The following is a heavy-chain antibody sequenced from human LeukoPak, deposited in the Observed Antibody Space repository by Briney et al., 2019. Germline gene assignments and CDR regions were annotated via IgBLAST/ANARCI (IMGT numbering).Heavy chain of an antibody. CDR2: IWYDGSNK. CDR3: ARVFTHSGWYEDAFDI. Sequence: GGSLRLSCAASGFTFSSYGMHWVRQAPGKGLEWVAVIWYDGSNKYYADSVKGRFTISRDNSKNTLYMQMNSLRAEDTAVYYCARVFTHSGWYEDAFDIWGQGTMVTVSS. CDR1: GFTFSSYG. J-gene: IGHJ3*02. V-gene: IGHV3-33*01. D-gene: IGHD6-19*01.